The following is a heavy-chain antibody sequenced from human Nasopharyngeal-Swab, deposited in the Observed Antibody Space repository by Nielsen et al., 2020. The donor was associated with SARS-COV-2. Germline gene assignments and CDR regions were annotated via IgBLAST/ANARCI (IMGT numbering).Heavy chain of an antibody. Sequence: GESLKISCAASGFTVSSNYMSWVRQAPGKGLEWVSVIYSGGSTYYADSVKGGFTISRDNSKNTLYLQMNSLRAEDTAAYYCARDGTGTTRKNGWFDPWGQGTLVTVSS. V-gene: IGHV3-66*01. D-gene: IGHD1-1*01. J-gene: IGHJ5*02. CDR2: IYSGGST. CDR1: GFTVSSNY. CDR3: ARDGTGTTRKNGWFDP.